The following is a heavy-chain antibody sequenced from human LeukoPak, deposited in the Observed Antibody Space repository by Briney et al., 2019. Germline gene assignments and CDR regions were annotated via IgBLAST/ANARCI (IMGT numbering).Heavy chain of an antibody. CDR3: AKDSQRGIVVVPAARFDP. CDR2: ISGSGGST. J-gene: IGHJ5*02. CDR1: GFTVSSTY. D-gene: IGHD2-2*01. V-gene: IGHV3-23*01. Sequence: PGGSLRLSCAASGFTVSSTYMSWVRQAPGKGLEWVSAISGSGGSTYYADSVKGRFTISRDNSKNTLYLQMNSLRAEDTAVYYCAKDSQRGIVVVPAARFDPWGQGTLVTVSS.